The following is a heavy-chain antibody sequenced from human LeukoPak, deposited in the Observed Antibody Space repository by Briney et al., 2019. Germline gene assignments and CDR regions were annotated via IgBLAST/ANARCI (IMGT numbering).Heavy chain of an antibody. J-gene: IGHJ5*02. D-gene: IGHD3-3*01. Sequence: PGGSLRLSCAASGFTFSSYAMSWVRQAPGKGLEWVSYISSSSSTIYYADSVKGRFTISRDNAKNSLYLQMNSLRAEDTAVYYCASRGYTDYDFWSGNWFDPWGQGTLVTVSS. CDR1: GFTFSSYA. V-gene: IGHV3-48*01. CDR2: ISSSSSTI. CDR3: ASRGYTDYDFWSGNWFDP.